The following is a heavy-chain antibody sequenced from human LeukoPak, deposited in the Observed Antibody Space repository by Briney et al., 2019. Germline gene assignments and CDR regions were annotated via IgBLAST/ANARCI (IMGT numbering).Heavy chain of an antibody. D-gene: IGHD3-10*01. Sequence: PSETLSLTCTVSGASMKNFYWGWIRQPPGKGLECLGYIYYSGTTTYSPSLTSRVTISVDMSKNQFSLKLTSVTAADTAVYYCARRRIWFGQLVPDAFDVWGQGAMVTVSS. V-gene: IGHV4-59*08. J-gene: IGHJ3*01. CDR2: IYYSGTT. CDR1: GASMKNFY. CDR3: ARRRIWFGQLVPDAFDV.